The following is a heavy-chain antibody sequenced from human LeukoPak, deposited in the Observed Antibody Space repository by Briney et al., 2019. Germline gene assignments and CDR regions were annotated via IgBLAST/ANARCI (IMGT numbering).Heavy chain of an antibody. CDR2: IWYDGSNK. Sequence: PGRSLRLSCAASGFTFSSYGMHWVRQAPGKGLEWVAVIWYDGSNKYYADSVKGRFTISRDNSKNTLYLQMNSLRAKDTAVYYCAKEQMGCSGGSCYDAFDIWGQGTMVTVSS. CDR1: GFTFSSYG. V-gene: IGHV3-33*06. CDR3: AKEQMGCSGGSCYDAFDI. J-gene: IGHJ3*02. D-gene: IGHD2-15*01.